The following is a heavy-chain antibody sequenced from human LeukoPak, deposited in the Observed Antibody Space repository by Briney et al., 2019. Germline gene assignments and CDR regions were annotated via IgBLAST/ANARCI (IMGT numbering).Heavy chain of an antibody. Sequence: SVKVSCKASGGTFSSYAISWVRQAPGQGLEWMGGIIPIFGTANYAQKFQGRVTITTDESTSTTHMELSSLRSEDTAVYYCAMSRGGATTNWFDPWGQGTLVTVSS. D-gene: IGHD1-26*01. J-gene: IGHJ5*02. CDR3: AMSRGGATTNWFDP. CDR2: IIPIFGTA. V-gene: IGHV1-69*05. CDR1: GGTFSSYA.